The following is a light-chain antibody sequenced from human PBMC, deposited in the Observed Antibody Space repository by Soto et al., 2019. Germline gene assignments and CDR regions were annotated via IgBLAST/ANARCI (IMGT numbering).Light chain of an antibody. V-gene: IGLV2-23*01. CDR2: EGS. CDR3: QSYDPTLRTSL. J-gene: IGLJ2*01. Sequence: QSALTQPASVSGSPGQSITISCTGTSSDVGSYNLVSWYQQHPGKAPKLMIYEGSKRPSGVSNRFSGSKSGNTASLTISGLQAEDEADYYCQSYDPTLRTSLFGGGTKVTVL. CDR1: SSDVGSYNL.